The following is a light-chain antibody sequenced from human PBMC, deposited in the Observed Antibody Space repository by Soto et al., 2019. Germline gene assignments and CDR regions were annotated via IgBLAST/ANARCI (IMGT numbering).Light chain of an antibody. J-gene: IGKJ4*01. CDR1: QSISRN. CDR3: QQHNNWPLT. Sequence: ELVMTQSPAPLSVSPGERATLSCRASQSISRNLAWYQQKPGQAPRLLIYDASARATVIPARFSGSGSGTEFTLIISTLQSEDSAVYYCQQHNNWPLTFGGGTKVEIK. CDR2: DAS. V-gene: IGKV3-15*01.